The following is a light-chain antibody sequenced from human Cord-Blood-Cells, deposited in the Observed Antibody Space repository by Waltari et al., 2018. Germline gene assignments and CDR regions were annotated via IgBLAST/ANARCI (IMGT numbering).Light chain of an antibody. J-gene: IGKJ1*01. CDR2: AAS. V-gene: IGKV1-39*01. CDR1: QSISSY. Sequence: DIQMTQSPSSLSASVGDRVNITCRASQSISSYLNWYQQKPGKAPKLLIYAASSLQSGVPSRFSGSGSGTDFILTISSLQPEDFATYYCQQSYSTPRTFGQGTKVEIK. CDR3: QQSYSTPRT.